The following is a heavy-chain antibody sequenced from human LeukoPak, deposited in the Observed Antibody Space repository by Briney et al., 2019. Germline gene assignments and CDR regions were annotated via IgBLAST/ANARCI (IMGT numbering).Heavy chain of an antibody. Sequence: GGSLRLSCAASGFTFSGSAMHWVRQASGERLEWVGRIRSKANSYATAYAASVKGRFANSRDDSKNTAYLQMNSLKTEDTAVYYCTIHYSSGRYDFDYWGPGTLVTVSS. CDR3: TIHYSSGRYDFDY. CDR2: IRSKANSYAT. V-gene: IGHV3-73*01. J-gene: IGHJ4*02. D-gene: IGHD6-19*01. CDR1: GFTFSGSA.